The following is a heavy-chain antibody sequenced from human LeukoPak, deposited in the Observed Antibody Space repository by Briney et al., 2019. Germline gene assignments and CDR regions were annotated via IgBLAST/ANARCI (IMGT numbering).Heavy chain of an antibody. D-gene: IGHD3-10*01. J-gene: IGHJ4*02. CDR3: AKDSYYYGSGSYDV. V-gene: IGHV3-30*18. CDR1: GFTFSSYG. Sequence: GRTLRLSCAASGFTFSSYGTHCVRQAPGKGLEWVAVISYDGSNKYYADSVKGRFTISRDNSKNTLYLQMNSLRAEDRAVYYCAKDSYYYGSGSYDVWGQGTLVTVSS. CDR2: ISYDGSNK.